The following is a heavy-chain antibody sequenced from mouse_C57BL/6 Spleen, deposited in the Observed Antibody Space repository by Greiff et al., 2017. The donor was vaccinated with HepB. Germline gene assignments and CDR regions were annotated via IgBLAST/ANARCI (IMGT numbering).Heavy chain of an antibody. D-gene: IGHD2-1*01. Sequence: QVQLQQSGAELVRPGTSVKVSCKASGYAFTNYLIEGVKQRPGQGLEWIGVINPGSGGTNYNEKFKGKATLTADKSSSTAYMQLSSRTSEDSAVYVCERGLLRYYLDYWGQGTTRIVSS. CDR3: ERGLLRYYLDY. V-gene: IGHV1-54*01. CDR1: GYAFTNYL. J-gene: IGHJ2*01. CDR2: INPGSGGT.